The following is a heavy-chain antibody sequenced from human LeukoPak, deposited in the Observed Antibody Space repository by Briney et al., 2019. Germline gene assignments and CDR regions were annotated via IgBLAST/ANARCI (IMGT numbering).Heavy chain of an antibody. CDR3: ATETIGRHYDY. J-gene: IGHJ4*02. CDR1: GFTFSSCG. V-gene: IGHV3-21*01. CDR2: FGPTGPDR. D-gene: IGHD1-14*01. Sequence: GGSLRLSCAASGFTFSSCGVNWVRQAPGKGVEWFSSFGPTGPDRHYADSVSRRFTLPRDNAKTSMYLQMDSLRDEDTPVYYCATETIGRHYDYWGQGTLLTVSS.